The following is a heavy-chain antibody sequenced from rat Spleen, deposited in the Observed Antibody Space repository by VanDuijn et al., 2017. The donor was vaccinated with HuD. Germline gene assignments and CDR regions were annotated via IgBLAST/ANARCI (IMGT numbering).Heavy chain of an antibody. CDR2: MWSGGST. J-gene: IGHJ2*01. D-gene: IGHD1-5*01. CDR3: TRDKVDSTTHFDY. CDR1: GFSLTDYS. V-gene: IGHV2S63*01. Sequence: EVQLKESGPGLVQPSQTLSLTCTVSGFSLTDYSVHWVRQPPGKGLEWMGVMWSGGSTAYNSALKSRLSISRDTSKSQVFLKMNSLQTEDTAIYYCTRDKVDSTTHFDYWGQGVMVTVSS.